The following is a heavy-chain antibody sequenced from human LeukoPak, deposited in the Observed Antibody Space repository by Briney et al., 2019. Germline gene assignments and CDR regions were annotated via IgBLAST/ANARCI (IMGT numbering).Heavy chain of an antibody. CDR2: ISAGGDST. CDR3: AAPPRAGARPPYDY. Sequence: GGSLRLSCATSGFTFSSYGMSWVRQAPGKGLEWISAISAGGDSTYYADSVRGRFTISKDESKTTLFLQMNSLRAEDTAIYYCAAPPRAGARPPYDYWGRGAQVTVSS. D-gene: IGHD6-6*01. V-gene: IGHV3-23*01. CDR1: GFTFSSYG. J-gene: IGHJ4*01.